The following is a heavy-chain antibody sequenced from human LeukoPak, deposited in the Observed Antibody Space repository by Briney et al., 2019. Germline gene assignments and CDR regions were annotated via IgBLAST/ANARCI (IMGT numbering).Heavy chain of an antibody. CDR2: INSDGSVK. J-gene: IGHJ4*02. V-gene: IGHV3-7*01. Sequence: GGSLRLSCAASGFTFSSNWMSWVRQAPGKGLEWVASINSDGSVKHHVDSVKGRFTISRDNAKNSLSLQMDTLRAEDTAVYYCAKLLGTATRYDYWGQGTLVIVSS. D-gene: IGHD1-1*01. CDR1: GFTFSSNW. CDR3: AKLLGTATRYDY.